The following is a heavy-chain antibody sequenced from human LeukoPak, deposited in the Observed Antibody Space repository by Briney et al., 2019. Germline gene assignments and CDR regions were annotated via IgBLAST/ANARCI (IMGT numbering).Heavy chain of an antibody. V-gene: IGHV3-53*01. CDR2: IYSGGST. CDR1: GFTVSSNY. CDR3: ARENLDDS. D-gene: IGHD1-1*01. J-gene: IGHJ4*02. Sequence: GSLRLSCAASGFTVSSNYMSRVRQAPGKGLEWVSVIYSGGSTYYADSVKGRFTISRDNSKNTLYLQMNSLRDEDTAVYYCARENLDDSWGQGTLVTVSS.